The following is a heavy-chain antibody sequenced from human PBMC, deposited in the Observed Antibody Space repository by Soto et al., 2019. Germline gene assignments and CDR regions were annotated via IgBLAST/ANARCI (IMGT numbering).Heavy chain of an antibody. J-gene: IGHJ4*02. Sequence: PSETLSLTCAVYGGSSSGYYWSWIRQPPGKGLEWIGEINHSGSTNYNPSLRSRVTISVDTSKRQFSLKLSSVTAADTAIYYCARNPNNGYDFDSWGQGSLVTVSS. V-gene: IGHV4-34*01. CDR1: GGSSSGYY. CDR3: ARNPNNGYDFDS. D-gene: IGHD5-12*01. CDR2: INHSGST.